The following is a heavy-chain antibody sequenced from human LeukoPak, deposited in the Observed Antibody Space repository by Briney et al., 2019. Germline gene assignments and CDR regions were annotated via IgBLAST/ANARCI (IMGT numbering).Heavy chain of an antibody. D-gene: IGHD3-22*01. CDR1: GGSFSGYY. J-gene: IGHJ3*02. V-gene: IGHV4-34*01. Sequence: PSETLSLTCAVYGGSFSGYYWSWIRQPPGKGLEWIGSIYYSGSTYYNPSLKSRVTISVDTSKNQFSLKLSSVTAADTAVYYCARLWQVYYYDSSGYTDAFDIWGQGTMVTVSS. CDR2: IYYSGST. CDR3: ARLWQVYYYDSSGYTDAFDI.